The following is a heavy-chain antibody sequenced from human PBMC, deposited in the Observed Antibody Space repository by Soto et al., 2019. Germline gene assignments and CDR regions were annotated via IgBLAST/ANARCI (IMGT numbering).Heavy chain of an antibody. CDR3: ARARGGDSGDYASLFDR. CDR2: IHDSGNT. Sequence: SETLSLTRTVFAGSVSMGDYLCSWLRQRAGKGLEWIGYIHDSGNTYYNPSLKSRVTISLDTSKNQFSLKVTSMTAADTAVYFCARARGGDSGDYASLFDRWGQGNLVTVSS. J-gene: IGHJ5*02. CDR1: AGSVSMGDYL. D-gene: IGHD4-17*01. V-gene: IGHV4-30-4*01.